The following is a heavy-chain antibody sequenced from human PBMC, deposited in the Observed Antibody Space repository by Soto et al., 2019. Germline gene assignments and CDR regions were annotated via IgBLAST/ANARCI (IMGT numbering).Heavy chain of an antibody. D-gene: IGHD2-15*01. CDR1: GGTFSSYA. CDR3: ARDGNEGTDCSGGSCYNGDY. V-gene: IGHV1-69*12. J-gene: IGHJ4*02. CDR2: IIPIFGTA. Sequence: QVQLVQSGAEVKKPGSSVKVSCKASGGTFSSYAISWVRQAPGQGLEWMGGIIPIFGTANYAQKFQGRVTITADESTSTAYMELSSLRSEDTAVYYCARDGNEGTDCSGGSCYNGDYWGQGTLVTVSS.